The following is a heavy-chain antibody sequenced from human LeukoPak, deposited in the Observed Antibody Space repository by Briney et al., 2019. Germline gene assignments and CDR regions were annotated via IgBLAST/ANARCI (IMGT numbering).Heavy chain of an antibody. D-gene: IGHD1-26*01. CDR3: ARDRLYSGSYYRRNDAFDI. CDR1: GGTFSSYA. Sequence: SVKVSCKASGGTFSSYAISWVRQAPGQGLEWMGGIIPIFGTANYAQKFQGRVTITADESTSTAYMELSSLRSEDTAVYYCARDRLYSGSYYRRNDAFDIWGQGTMVTVSS. J-gene: IGHJ3*02. CDR2: IIPIFGTA. V-gene: IGHV1-69*13.